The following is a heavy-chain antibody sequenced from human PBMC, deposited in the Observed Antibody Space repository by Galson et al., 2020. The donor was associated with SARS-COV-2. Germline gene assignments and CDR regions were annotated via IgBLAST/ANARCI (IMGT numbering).Heavy chain of an antibody. CDR2: ISHDGTNK. CDR3: ARWIYDAYDI. Sequence: GESLKISCTASGFTFRHYGMHWVRQAPGRGLERVAYISHDGTNKYYADSVRGRFTMSRDNSKNTVFLQMNSLTTEDTAVYFCARWIYDAYDIWGQGTMVTVSS. D-gene: IGHD5-12*01. CDR1: GFTFRHYG. J-gene: IGHJ3*02. V-gene: IGHV3-30*03.